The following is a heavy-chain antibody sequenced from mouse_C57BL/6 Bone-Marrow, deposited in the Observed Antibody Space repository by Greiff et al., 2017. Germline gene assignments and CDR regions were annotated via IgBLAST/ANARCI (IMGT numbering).Heavy chain of an antibody. J-gene: IGHJ3*01. CDR2: ISYDGSN. D-gene: IGHD2-3*01. CDR1: GYSITSGYY. V-gene: IGHV3-6*01. Sequence: EVHLVESGPGLVKPSQSLSLTCSVTGYSITSGYYWNWIRQFPGNKLEWMGYISYDGSNNYNPSLKNRISITRDTSKNQFFLKLNSVTTEDTATYDCASGWLLLAYWGQGTLVTVSA. CDR3: ASGWLLLAY.